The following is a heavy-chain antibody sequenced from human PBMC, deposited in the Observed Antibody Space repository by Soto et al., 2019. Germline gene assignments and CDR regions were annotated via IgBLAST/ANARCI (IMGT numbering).Heavy chain of an antibody. CDR1: GGTFSSYA. D-gene: IGHD4-17*01. CDR2: FIPIFGTA. CDR3: ERQLDYRVYFDY. V-gene: IGHV1-69*06. Sequence: SVNVSCKASGGTFSSYAISWVRQAAGQGLEWMGGFIPIFGTANYAQKFQGRVTITADKSTSTAYMEQSSLRSEDTAVYYCERQLDYRVYFDYGGQGTLVSVSS. J-gene: IGHJ4*02.